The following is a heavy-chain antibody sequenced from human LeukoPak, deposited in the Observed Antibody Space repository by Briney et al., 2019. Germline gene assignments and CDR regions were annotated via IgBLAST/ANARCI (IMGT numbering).Heavy chain of an antibody. V-gene: IGHV4-34*01. CDR2: INHSGST. Sequence: SETLSLTCAVYGGSFSGYDWSWIRQPPGKGLEWIGEINHSGSTNYNPSLKRLVTLSVGTSKNHFSLKLSSVTAADTAVYYCARGLHDSWPFWSLNYFDNWGQGTLVTVSS. CDR1: GGSFSGYD. J-gene: IGHJ4*02. D-gene: IGHD3-3*01. CDR3: ARGLHDSWPFWSLNYFDN.